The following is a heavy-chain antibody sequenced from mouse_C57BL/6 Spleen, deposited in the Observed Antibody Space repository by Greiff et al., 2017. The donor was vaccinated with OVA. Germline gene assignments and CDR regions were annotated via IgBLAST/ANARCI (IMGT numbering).Heavy chain of an antibody. CDR3: ARSHELAWFAY. J-gene: IGHJ3*01. CDR1: GFTFSSYA. Sequence: DVMLVESGGGLVKPGGSLKLSCAASGFTFSSYAMSWVRQTPEKRLEWVATISDGGSYTYYPDNVKGRFTISRDNAKNNLYLQMSHLKSEDTAMYYCARSHELAWFAYWGQGTLVTVSA. V-gene: IGHV5-4*03. CDR2: ISDGGSYT.